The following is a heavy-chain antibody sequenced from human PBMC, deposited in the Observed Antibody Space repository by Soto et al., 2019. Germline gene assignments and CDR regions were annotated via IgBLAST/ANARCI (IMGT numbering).Heavy chain of an antibody. V-gene: IGHV2-5*02. CDR2: IYWDDDQ. D-gene: IGHD2-2*01. Sequence: QITLKESGPTLVKTTQTLTLTCTFSGFSLSTAGVGVGWVRQPQGKVLEWLALIYWDDDQRYSPSLKTRLTTTKDTSKNQVVLTMTNMDPVDTATHHCAHADGGTSWPNSAFDVWGEGTVVAVSS. CDR3: AHADGGTSWPNSAFDV. CDR1: GFSLSTAGVG. J-gene: IGHJ3*01.